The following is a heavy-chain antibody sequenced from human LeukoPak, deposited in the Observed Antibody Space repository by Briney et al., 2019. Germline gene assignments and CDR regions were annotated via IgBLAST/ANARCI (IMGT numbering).Heavy chain of an antibody. CDR1: GGSISSSSYY. Sequence: KPSETLSLTCTVSGGSISSSSYYWGWIRQPPGKGLEWIGSIYYSGSTYYNPSLKSRVTISVDTSKNLFSLKLSSVTAADTAVYYCARSLYNYGHGDYWGQGTLVTVSS. V-gene: IGHV4-39*01. CDR3: ARSLYNYGHGDY. CDR2: IYYSGST. J-gene: IGHJ4*02. D-gene: IGHD5-18*01.